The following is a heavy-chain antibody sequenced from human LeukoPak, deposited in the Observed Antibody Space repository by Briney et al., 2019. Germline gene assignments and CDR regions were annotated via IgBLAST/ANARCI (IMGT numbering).Heavy chain of an antibody. CDR3: ARLFAARPQDDY. J-gene: IGHJ4*02. Sequence: SQTLSLTCTVSGASVSSGGDYWSWIRQHAGRGLEWIGYLQYSGDTYSNPSLKSQVAVSLDTSQNQFSMKLTSVTAADTAVYYCARLFAARPQDDYWGQGTLVTVSS. D-gene: IGHD6-6*01. V-gene: IGHV4-31*01. CDR1: GASVSSGGDY. CDR2: LQYSGDT.